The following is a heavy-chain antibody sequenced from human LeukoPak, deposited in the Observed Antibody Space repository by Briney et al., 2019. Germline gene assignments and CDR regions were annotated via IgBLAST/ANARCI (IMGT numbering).Heavy chain of an antibody. Sequence: GRSLRLSCAASGFTFDDYAMHWVRQAPGKGLEWVSGISWNSGSIGYADSVKGRFTISRDNAKNSLYLQMNSLRAEDTALYYCAKGGPPPDYYYYGMDVWGRGTTVTVSS. CDR1: GFTFDDYA. V-gene: IGHV3-9*01. J-gene: IGHJ6*02. CDR2: ISWNSGSI. CDR3: AKGGPPPDYYYYGMDV.